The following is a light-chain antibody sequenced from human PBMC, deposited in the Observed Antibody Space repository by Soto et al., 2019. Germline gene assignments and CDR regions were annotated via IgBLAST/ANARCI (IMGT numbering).Light chain of an antibody. J-gene: IGLJ1*01. Sequence: QSVLTQPASVSGSPGQSITISCTGTSSDVGGYNYVSWYQQHPGKVPKLMIYDVNNRPSGVSHRFSGSKSGNTASLTISGLQAEDEADYYCSSYTSSYTYVFGTGTKLTVL. CDR1: SSDVGGYNY. CDR3: SSYTSSYTYV. V-gene: IGLV2-14*01. CDR2: DVN.